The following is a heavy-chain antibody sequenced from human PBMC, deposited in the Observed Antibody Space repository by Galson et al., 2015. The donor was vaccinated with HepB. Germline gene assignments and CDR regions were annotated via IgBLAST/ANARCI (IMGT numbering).Heavy chain of an antibody. V-gene: IGHV1-18*01. D-gene: IGHD1-26*01. Sequence: VKVSCKASGYTFSTYSITWVRQAPGQGLEWMGWISGYNHKTKYAQKLQGRVTMTTDTSTSTAYMELRSLRSDDTAVYYCARGAGSDGRDWFDPWGQGTLVTVSS. CDR1: GYTFSTYS. CDR3: ARGAGSDGRDWFDP. J-gene: IGHJ5*02. CDR2: ISGYNHKT.